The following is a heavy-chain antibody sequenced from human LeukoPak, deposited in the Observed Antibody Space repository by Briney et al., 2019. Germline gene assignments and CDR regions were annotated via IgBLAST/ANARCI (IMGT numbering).Heavy chain of an antibody. V-gene: IGHV5-51*03. CDR1: GYTFTNYW. J-gene: IGHJ3*02. Sequence: GESLKISCQGSGYTFTNYWIAWVRQAPGKGLEWMGVIYPADSDTKYSPSFQGQVTTSAEKSISTSYLQWTSLKAPDTAMYYCARFDRSASWFSCFDIWGQGRMVTVSS. D-gene: IGHD3-10*01. CDR2: IYPADSDT. CDR3: ARFDRSASWFSCFDI.